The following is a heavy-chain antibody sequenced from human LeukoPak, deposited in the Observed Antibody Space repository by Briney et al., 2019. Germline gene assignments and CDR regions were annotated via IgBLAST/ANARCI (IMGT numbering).Heavy chain of an antibody. CDR3: VYYDSSGYYYGRLRY. Sequence: GGSLRLSCAASGFTFGNHALSWVRQAPGRGLEWVSAISGDGERTLYADSVKGRFTISRDNSKNTLYLEMNSLRAEDTAIYFCVYYDSSGYYYGRLRYWGQGTLVTVSS. V-gene: IGHV3-23*01. CDR2: ISGDGERT. CDR1: GFTFGNHA. D-gene: IGHD3-22*01. J-gene: IGHJ4*02.